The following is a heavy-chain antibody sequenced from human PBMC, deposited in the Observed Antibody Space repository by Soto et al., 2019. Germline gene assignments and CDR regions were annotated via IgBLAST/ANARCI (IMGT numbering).Heavy chain of an antibody. J-gene: IGHJ4*02. CDR3: AGDIRSGSYRFDY. Sequence: SQTLSLTRTVTAGSISTDYWIGTRQPPGKGLEWIGYIYYSGSTNYNPSLKSRVTISVDTSKNQFSLKLSSVTAADAAVYYCAGDIRSGSYRFDYWGQGTLVTVS. D-gene: IGHD1-26*01. CDR1: AGSISTDY. CDR2: IYYSGST. V-gene: IGHV4-59*08.